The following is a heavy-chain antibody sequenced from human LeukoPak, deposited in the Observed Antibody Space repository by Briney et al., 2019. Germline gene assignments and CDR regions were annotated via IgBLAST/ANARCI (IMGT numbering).Heavy chain of an antibody. Sequence: PSETLSLTCTVSGGSISSRSNYWGWIRQPPGKGLEWIGSLYYSGSTYYNPSLKSRVTISVDTSKNQLSLKLSSVTAADTAVYYCARREVGYDSSGYYSYYFDYWGQGTLVTVSS. CDR2: LYYSGST. CDR3: ARREVGYDSSGYYSYYFDY. CDR1: GGSISSRSNY. D-gene: IGHD3-22*01. J-gene: IGHJ4*02. V-gene: IGHV4-39*07.